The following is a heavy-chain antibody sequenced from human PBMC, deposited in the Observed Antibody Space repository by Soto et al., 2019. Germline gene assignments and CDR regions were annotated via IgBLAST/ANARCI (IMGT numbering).Heavy chain of an antibody. CDR1: GYMFASYW. CDR3: ARSRNFGWYVHGSDV. D-gene: IGHD6-19*01. CDR2: IYPGDSDT. J-gene: IGHJ6*02. V-gene: IGHV5-51*01. Sequence: AESLKISCKGYGYMFASYWIGWVRQMPGKGLEWMGIIYPGDSDTRYRPSFEGQVTISADKSSSTAYLQWSSLKASDTATYFCARSRNFGWYVHGSDVWGQGTTVTVSS.